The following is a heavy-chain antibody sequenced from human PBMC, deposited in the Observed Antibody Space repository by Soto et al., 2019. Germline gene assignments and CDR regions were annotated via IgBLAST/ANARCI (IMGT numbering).Heavy chain of an antibody. CDR3: AQRLSDYGLGRERATYFDP. Sequence: QITLKESGPTLVRPTQTLTLTCTFSGFSLSTTGVGVGWIRQPPGKALEWLALIYWDDDKRYSPSLKSRLTITKDTSKNEVILTMTNMDPVATATYYCAQRLSDYGLGRERATYFDPWGQGTLVTVSS. CDR2: IYWDDDK. J-gene: IGHJ5*02. CDR1: GFSLSTTGVG. D-gene: IGHD3-10*01. V-gene: IGHV2-5*02.